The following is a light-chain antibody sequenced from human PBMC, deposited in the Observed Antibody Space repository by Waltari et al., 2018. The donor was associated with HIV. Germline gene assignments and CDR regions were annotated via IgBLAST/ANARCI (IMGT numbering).Light chain of an antibody. CDR1: SSNIGAGYD. Sequence: QSVLTQPPSVSGAPGQRVTISCTGSSSNIGAGYDVHWYQQLPGTAPKLLIYDNNSRPSRVPDRCSGSKSGTSASRAITGLQADDEADYYCQSYDISLSGLGVFGGGTKLTVL. CDR2: DNN. V-gene: IGLV1-40*01. CDR3: QSYDISLSGLGV. J-gene: IGLJ3*02.